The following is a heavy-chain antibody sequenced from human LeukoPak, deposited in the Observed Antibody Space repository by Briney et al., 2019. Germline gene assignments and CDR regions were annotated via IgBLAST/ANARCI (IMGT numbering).Heavy chain of an antibody. CDR1: GYTFTGYY. Sequence: ASVKVSCKASGYTFTGYYMHWVRQAPGQGLEWMGWINPNSGGTNYAQKFQGRVTMTRDTSISTAHMELSRLRSDDTAVYYCARESHSGSYFADYWGQGTLVTVSS. D-gene: IGHD1-26*01. CDR2: INPNSGGT. CDR3: ARESHSGSYFADY. J-gene: IGHJ4*02. V-gene: IGHV1-2*02.